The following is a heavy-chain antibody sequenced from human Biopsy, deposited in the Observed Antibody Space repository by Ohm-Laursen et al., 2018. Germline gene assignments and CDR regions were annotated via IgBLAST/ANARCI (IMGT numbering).Heavy chain of an antibody. CDR3: GNEVHGRDY. J-gene: IGHJ6*02. V-gene: IGHV4-34*08. CDR1: GKTFSDYQ. D-gene: IGHD2-8*01. Sequence: SETLSLTCAVFGKTFSDYQWSWIRQPPGKGLEWIGQINQAGTTNYNPSLKSRVSISADASKYEFSLRLTSVTAADTAVYLCGNEVHGRDYWGQGTTVTVSS. CDR2: INQAGTT.